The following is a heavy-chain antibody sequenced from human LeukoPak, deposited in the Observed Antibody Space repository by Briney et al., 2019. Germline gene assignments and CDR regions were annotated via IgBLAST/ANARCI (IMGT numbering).Heavy chain of an antibody. CDR3: ARAPGAAAGFDY. V-gene: IGHV3-30*02. D-gene: IGHD6-13*01. J-gene: IGHJ4*02. CDR1: GFTFSSYG. CDR2: IRYDGSNK. Sequence: PAGGSLRLSCAASGFTFSSYGMHWVRQAPGKGLEWVAFIRYDGSNKYYADSVKGRFTISRDNSKNTLYLQMNSLRAEDTAVYYCARAPGAAAGFDYWGQGTLVTVSS.